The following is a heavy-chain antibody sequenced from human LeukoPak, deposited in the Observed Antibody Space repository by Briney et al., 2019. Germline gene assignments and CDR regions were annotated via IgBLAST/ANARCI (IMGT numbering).Heavy chain of an antibody. Sequence: AVTLSLPCSLSIRFMSSYYWSWIRQPPRKALVWSGYIYYSECKNYNPSLKSRVPISVGKSKNQFSLTQSPATAADPAVYYWARVQGSGYDRPLYYWGQGTLVTVSS. CDR2: IYYSECK. V-gene: IGHV4-59*01. D-gene: IGHD5-12*01. CDR3: ARVQGSGYDRPLYY. CDR1: IRFMSSYY. J-gene: IGHJ4*02.